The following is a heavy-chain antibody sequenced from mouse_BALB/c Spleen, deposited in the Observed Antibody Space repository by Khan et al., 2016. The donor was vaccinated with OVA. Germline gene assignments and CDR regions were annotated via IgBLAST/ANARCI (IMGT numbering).Heavy chain of an antibody. V-gene: IGHV1-7*01. CDR2: INPSTGYP. J-gene: IGHJ2*01. Sequence: VQLQQSGAELAKPGASVKMSCKASGYTFINYWILWVKQRPGQGLEWIGYINPSTGYPEYNQNFKEKATLTADKSSSQAYMQMTSRRSEDSSVYYCARRGLRWDFDYWGQGTTLTVSS. D-gene: IGHD1-1*01. CDR1: GYTFINYW. CDR3: ARRGLRWDFDY.